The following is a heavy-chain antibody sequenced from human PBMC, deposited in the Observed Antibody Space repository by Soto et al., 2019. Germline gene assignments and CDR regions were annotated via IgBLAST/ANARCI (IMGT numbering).Heavy chain of an antibody. CDR2: IYYSGST. CDR1: GGSISSGGYY. J-gene: IGHJ6*02. D-gene: IGHD3-10*01. Sequence: SETLSLTCTVSGGSISSGGYYWSWIRQHPGKGLEWIGYIYYSGSTYYNPSLKSRVTISVDTSKNQFSLKLSSVTAADTAVYYCARGHGGEYYYYGMDVWGQGTTVTVS. CDR3: ARGHGGEYYYYGMDV. V-gene: IGHV4-31*03.